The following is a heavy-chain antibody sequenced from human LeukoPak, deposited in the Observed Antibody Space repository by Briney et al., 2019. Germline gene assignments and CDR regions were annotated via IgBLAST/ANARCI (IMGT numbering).Heavy chain of an antibody. D-gene: IGHD6-6*01. CDR1: GGSISSYY. Sequence: SETLSLTCTVSGGSISSYYWSWIRQPPGKGLEWIGYIYYSGSTNYNPSLKSRVTISVDTSKNQFSLKLSSVTAADTAVYYCAREYSSSLYRGESYYYYMDVWGKGTTVTVSS. CDR3: AREYSSSLYRGESYYYYMDV. J-gene: IGHJ6*03. CDR2: IYYSGST. V-gene: IGHV4-59*12.